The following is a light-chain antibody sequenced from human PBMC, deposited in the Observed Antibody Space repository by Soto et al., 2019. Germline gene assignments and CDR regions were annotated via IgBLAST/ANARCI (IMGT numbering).Light chain of an antibody. CDR2: LGS. Sequence: DIVMTQSPLSLPVTPGEPASISCRSSQSLLYSNGYNYLDWYLQKPVQSPQLLIYLGSNRASGVPDRLSGSGSGTDFTLKISRVEAEDVGVYYCMQALHTPLTFGGGTRVEIK. J-gene: IGKJ4*01. V-gene: IGKV2-28*01. CDR1: QSLLYSNGYNY. CDR3: MQALHTPLT.